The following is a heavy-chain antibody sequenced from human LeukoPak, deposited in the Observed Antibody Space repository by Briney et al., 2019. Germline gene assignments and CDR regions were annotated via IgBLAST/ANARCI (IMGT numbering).Heavy chain of an antibody. J-gene: IGHJ5*02. CDR2: ISWDGGST. D-gene: IGHD5-24*01. CDR3: AKDISSGDGPFDP. Sequence: GGSLRLSCAASGFTFDGYTMHWVRQAPGKGLEWVSLISWDGGSTYYADSVKGRFTISRDNSKNSLYLQMNSLRTEDTALYYCAKDISSGDGPFDPWGQGTLVTVSS. V-gene: IGHV3-43*01. CDR1: GFTFDGYT.